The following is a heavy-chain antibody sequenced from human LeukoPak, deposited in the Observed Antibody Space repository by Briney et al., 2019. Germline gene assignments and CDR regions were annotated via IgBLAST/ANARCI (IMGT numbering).Heavy chain of an antibody. CDR3: ARMGGNLSR. CDR2: INSDGGDT. Sequence: GGSLRLSCAASGFTFSRSWMHWVRQAPGKGLVWLSRINSDGGDTTCADSVKGRFTISRDNAKNTLYLQMNSLRAEDTAVYYCARMGGNLSRWGQGTLVTVSS. CDR1: GFTFSRSW. D-gene: IGHD1-26*01. J-gene: IGHJ4*02. V-gene: IGHV3-74*01.